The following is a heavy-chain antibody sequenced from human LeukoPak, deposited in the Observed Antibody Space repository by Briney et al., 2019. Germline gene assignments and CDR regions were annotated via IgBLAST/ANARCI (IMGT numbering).Heavy chain of an antibody. CDR2: IYYSGST. V-gene: IGHV4-59*01. CDR3: ARVTVESGEIDY. CDR1: GGSISSYY. Sequence: SETLSLTCTVSGGSISSYYWSWIRQPPGKGLEWIGYIYYSGSTNYNPSLKSRVTISVDTSKNQFSLKLSSVTAADTAVYYCARVTVESGEIDYWGQGTLVTVSS. J-gene: IGHJ4*02. D-gene: IGHD4-23*01.